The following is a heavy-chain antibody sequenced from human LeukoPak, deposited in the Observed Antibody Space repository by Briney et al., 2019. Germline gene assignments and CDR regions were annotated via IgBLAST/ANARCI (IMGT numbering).Heavy chain of an antibody. V-gene: IGHV3-33*01. CDR1: GFTFSSYG. CDR3: ARVTMVRGEFDY. Sequence: GGSLRLSCAASGFTFSSYGMHWVRQAPGKGLEWVAVIWYDGSNKYYADSVKGRFTISRDNSKNTLYLQMNSLRAEDTAVYYSARVTMVRGEFDYWGQGTLVTVSS. J-gene: IGHJ4*02. D-gene: IGHD3-10*01. CDR2: IWYDGSNK.